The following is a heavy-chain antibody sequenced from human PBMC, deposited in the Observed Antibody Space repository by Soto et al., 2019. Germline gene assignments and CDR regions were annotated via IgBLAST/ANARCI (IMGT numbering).Heavy chain of an antibody. V-gene: IGHV1-8*01. Sequence: QVQLVQSGAEVKKPGASVKVSCKASGYTFTSYDINWVRQATGQGLEWMGWMNPNNGHTGFALKFQGRVSMTRNTPISTAYMELSSPRSDETAVYYCARGVNIKLDHYGVDVWGQGSMVTVSS. CDR2: MNPNNGHT. CDR1: GYTFTSYD. D-gene: IGHD2-15*01. J-gene: IGHJ6*02. CDR3: ARGVNIKLDHYGVDV.